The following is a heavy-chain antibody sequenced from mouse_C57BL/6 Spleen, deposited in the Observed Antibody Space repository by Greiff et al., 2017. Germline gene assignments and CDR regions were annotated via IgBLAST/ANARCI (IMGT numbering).Heavy chain of an antibody. CDR3: ARALYYGSSYDYFDY. V-gene: IGHV1-59*01. CDR2: IDPSDSYT. Sequence: QVQLQQPGAELVRPGTSVKLSCKASGYTFTSYWMHWVKQRPGQGLEWIGVIDPSDSYTNYNQKFKGKATLTVDTSSSTAYMQLSSLTSEDSAVYYCARALYYGSSYDYFDYWGQGTTLTVSS. J-gene: IGHJ2*01. CDR1: GYTFTSYW. D-gene: IGHD1-1*01.